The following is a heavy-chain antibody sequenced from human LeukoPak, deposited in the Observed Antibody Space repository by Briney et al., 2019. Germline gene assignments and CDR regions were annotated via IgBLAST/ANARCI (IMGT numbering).Heavy chain of an antibody. D-gene: IGHD3-3*01. CDR1: GFTFDDYA. Sequence: GGSLRLSCAASGFTFDDYAMHWVRQAPGKGLEWVSLISGDGGSTYYADSVKGRFTISRDNSKNSLYLQMNSLRTEDTALYYRAKDGLYDFWSKFFYYMDVWGKGTTVTVSS. J-gene: IGHJ6*03. V-gene: IGHV3-43*02. CDR2: ISGDGGST. CDR3: AKDGLYDFWSKFFYYMDV.